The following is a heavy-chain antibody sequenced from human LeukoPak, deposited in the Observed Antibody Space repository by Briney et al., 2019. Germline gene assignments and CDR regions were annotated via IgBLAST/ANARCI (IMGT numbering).Heavy chain of an antibody. Sequence: PSETLSLTCAVYGGSFSGYYWSWIRQPPGKGREWIGEINHSGSTNYNPSLKSRVTISVDTSKNQFSLKLSSVTAADTAVYYCARVFARLGSFWGQGTLVTVSS. V-gene: IGHV4-34*01. J-gene: IGHJ4*02. CDR2: INHSGST. CDR3: ARVFARLGSF. CDR1: GGSFSGYY. D-gene: IGHD6-6*01.